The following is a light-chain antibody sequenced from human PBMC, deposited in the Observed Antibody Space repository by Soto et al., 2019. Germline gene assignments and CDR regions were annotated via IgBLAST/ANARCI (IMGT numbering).Light chain of an antibody. Sequence: QSALTQPASVSGSPGQSITISCTGTSSDVGSYNLVSWYQQHPGKAHKLMIYGVSKRPSGVSDRFSGSKSGDTASLTISGLQAEDEADYYCYSYAGVNTFYVFGTGTKVPVL. J-gene: IGLJ1*01. V-gene: IGLV2-23*02. CDR1: SSDVGSYNL. CDR2: GVS. CDR3: YSYAGVNTFYV.